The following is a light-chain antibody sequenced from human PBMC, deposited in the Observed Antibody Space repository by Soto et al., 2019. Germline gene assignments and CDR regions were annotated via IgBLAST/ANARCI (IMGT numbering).Light chain of an antibody. J-gene: IGLJ3*02. CDR1: SSDVGAYNY. Sequence: QSALTQPPFASGSPGQSVTISCTGSSSDVGAYNYVSWYQQHPGKAPKLMIYEVTKRPSGVPDRFSGSKSGNTASLTVSGLQAEDEADYYCSSYAGSNNLPFGGGTKLTVL. V-gene: IGLV2-8*01. CDR3: SSYAGSNNLP. CDR2: EVT.